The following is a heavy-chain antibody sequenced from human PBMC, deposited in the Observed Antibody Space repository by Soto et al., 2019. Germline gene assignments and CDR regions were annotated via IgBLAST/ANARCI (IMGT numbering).Heavy chain of an antibody. CDR1: GFNFGGHA. D-gene: IGHD3-22*01. Sequence: ESGGGLVQPGGSLRLSCAASGFNFGGHAMTWVRQAPGKGLEWVSALTPGGETTYYIDSVKGRFTISRDNAKNTLYLQMNSLTAADTAVYYCAKSRYSDSSGDFYDYWGQGTLVTVSS. CDR2: LTPGGETT. V-gene: IGHV3-23*01. CDR3: AKSRYSDSSGDFYDY. J-gene: IGHJ4*02.